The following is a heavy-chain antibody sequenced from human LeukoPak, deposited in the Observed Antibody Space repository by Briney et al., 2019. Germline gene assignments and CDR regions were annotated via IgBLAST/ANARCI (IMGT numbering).Heavy chain of an antibody. CDR2: INPNSGGT. D-gene: IGHD2-21*02. J-gene: IGHJ4*02. CDR3: ARSAYCGGDCFQPY. Sequence: GASVKVSCKASGYTFTGYYMHRVRQAPGQGLEWMGWINPNSGGTNYAQKFQGRVTMTRDTSISTAYMELSRLKSDDTAVYYCARSAYCGGDCFQPYWGQGTLVTVSS. V-gene: IGHV1-2*02. CDR1: GYTFTGYY.